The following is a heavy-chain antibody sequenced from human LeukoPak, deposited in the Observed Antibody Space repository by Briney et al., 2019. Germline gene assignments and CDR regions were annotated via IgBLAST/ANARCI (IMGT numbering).Heavy chain of an antibody. CDR2: ISSSSSSHI. D-gene: IGHD3-10*01. J-gene: IGHJ4*02. V-gene: IGHV3-21*01. CDR1: GFTFRTSG. CDR3: ARGRGLPGPLDY. Sequence: GGSLRLSCAASGFTFRTSGMNWVRQAPGKGLEWVSSISSSSSSHIYYADSVKGRFTISRDNAKNSLYLQMNSLRAEDTAVYYCARGRGLPGPLDYWGQGTLVTVSS.